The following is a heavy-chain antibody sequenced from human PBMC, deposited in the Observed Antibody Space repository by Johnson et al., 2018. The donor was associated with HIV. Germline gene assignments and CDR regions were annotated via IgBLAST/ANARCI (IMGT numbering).Heavy chain of an antibody. V-gene: IGHV3-30*02. J-gene: IGHJ3*01. CDR3: AKDRTNWGYDAFDL. CDR2: IRYDGSNK. Sequence: QVQLVESGGGLVQPGGSLRLSCAASGFTFSSYGMHWVRQAPGKGLEWVSFIRYDGSNKYYADSVKGRFTISRDNSKNTLYLQMNRLRAEDTAVYYCAKDRTNWGYDAFDLWGQGTLVTVSS. D-gene: IGHD3-16*01. CDR1: GFTFSSYG.